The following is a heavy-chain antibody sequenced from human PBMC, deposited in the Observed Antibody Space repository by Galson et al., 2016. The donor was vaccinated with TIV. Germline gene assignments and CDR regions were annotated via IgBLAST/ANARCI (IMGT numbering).Heavy chain of an antibody. CDR3: ARDFRTGKYCDY. D-gene: IGHD2-8*02. CDR1: GFNIGFYG. V-gene: IGHV3-33*01. J-gene: IGHJ4*02. Sequence: SLRLSCAASGFNIGFYGMHWVRQAPGKGLEWVAIIGHDGNWKGYADSVKGRFTVSRDNSKNMLFLEMSSPRVEDTAVYYCARDFRTGKYCDYWGQGTLVTVSA. CDR2: IGHDGNWK.